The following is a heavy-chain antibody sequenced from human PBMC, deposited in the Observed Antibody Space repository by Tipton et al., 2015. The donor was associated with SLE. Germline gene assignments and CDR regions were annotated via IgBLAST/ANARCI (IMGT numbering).Heavy chain of an antibody. CDR2: INYSGTT. CDR3: ARAIGVNYFNF. J-gene: IGHJ4*02. D-gene: IGHD3-16*01. Sequence: TLSLTCVVSGGSINTYYWGWIRQPPGKGLEWIGNINYSGTTYFNPSLKTRITISVDRSMVHFSLRLASVTAADTAVYYCARAIGVNYFNFWGQGILVNVSP. CDR1: GGSINTYY. V-gene: IGHV4-59*12.